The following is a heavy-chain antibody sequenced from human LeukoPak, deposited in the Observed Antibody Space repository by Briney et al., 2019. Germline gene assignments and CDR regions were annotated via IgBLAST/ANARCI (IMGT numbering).Heavy chain of an antibody. J-gene: IGHJ3*01. CDR3: AKDRGGSSELGDAFDV. Sequence: GGSLRLSCAASGFTFDEYAMHWVRQAPGKGLEGVSGISYSSGTIVYVDSVKGRFTISRDNAKNSLYLQMNSLRPEDTALYYCAKDRGGSSELGDAFDVWGQGTMVRVSS. V-gene: IGHV3-9*01. D-gene: IGHD1-26*01. CDR1: GFTFDEYA. CDR2: ISYSSGTI.